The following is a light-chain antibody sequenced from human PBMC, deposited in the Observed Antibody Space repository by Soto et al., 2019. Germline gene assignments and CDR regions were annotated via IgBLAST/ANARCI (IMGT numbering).Light chain of an antibody. Sequence: EIVLTQSPGTLSLSPGERATLSCRASQSVSGSYLAWYQQKPGQAPRLLIYGASSRATDIPDRFSGSGSGTDFTLTISRLEPEDFAVYYCQQYGSSPFTFGPGTKVDIK. J-gene: IGKJ3*01. CDR3: QQYGSSPFT. V-gene: IGKV3-20*01. CDR1: QSVSGSY. CDR2: GAS.